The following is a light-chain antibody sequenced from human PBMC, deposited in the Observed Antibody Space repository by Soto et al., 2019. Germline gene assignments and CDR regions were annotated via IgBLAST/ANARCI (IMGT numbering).Light chain of an antibody. CDR2: EVN. CDR3: SSYTSTSTLV. J-gene: IGLJ1*01. CDR1: SSDVGGYNY. Sequence: QSVLTQPASVSGSPGQSITISCTGTSSDVGGYNYVSWYQQHPGKAPKLMISEVNNRPSGVSDRFSGSKSGNTASLTISGLQDEDEADYYCSSYTSTSTLVFGTGTKLTVL. V-gene: IGLV2-14*01.